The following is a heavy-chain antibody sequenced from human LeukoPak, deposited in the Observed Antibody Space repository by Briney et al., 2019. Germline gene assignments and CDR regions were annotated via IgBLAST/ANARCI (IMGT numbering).Heavy chain of an antibody. J-gene: IGHJ4*02. Sequence: PSETLSLTCSVYNGSFSGYYWSWIRHPPGKGLEWIVESNESGSTNYNPSLKSRVTISVDTSKNQFSLKLSSVTASDTAVYYCARQGWFGELLSPLDYWGQGTLVTVSS. V-gene: IGHV4-34*01. CDR3: ARQGWFGELLSPLDY. CDR1: NGSFSGYY. CDR2: SNESGST. D-gene: IGHD3-10*01.